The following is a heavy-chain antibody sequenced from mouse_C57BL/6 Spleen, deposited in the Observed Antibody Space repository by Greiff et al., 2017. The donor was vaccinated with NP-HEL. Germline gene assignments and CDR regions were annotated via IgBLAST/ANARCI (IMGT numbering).Heavy chain of an antibody. CDR2: ISSGSSTI. V-gene: IGHV5-17*01. CDR3: ARGYDYDGEGFDY. J-gene: IGHJ2*01. CDR1: GFTFSDYG. D-gene: IGHD2-4*01. Sequence: EVQVVESGGGLVKPGGSLKLSCAASGFTFSDYGMHWVRQAPEKGLEWVAYISSGSSTIYYADTVKGRFTISRDNAKNTLFLQMTSLRSEDTAMYYCARGYDYDGEGFDYWGQGTTLTVSS.